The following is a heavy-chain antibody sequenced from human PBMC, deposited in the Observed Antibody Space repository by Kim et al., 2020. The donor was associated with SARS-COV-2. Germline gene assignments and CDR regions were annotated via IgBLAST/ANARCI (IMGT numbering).Heavy chain of an antibody. V-gene: IGHV5-51*01. Sequence: GESLKISCQGSGYRFTSYWFGWVRQMPGKALKNMEVIYPVNFVPRYTPSFKAKVTFSADNSISTASLQWSSLKASETAMYYCARRYGDYADFNYWGQGTLVTVSS. D-gene: IGHD4-17*01. CDR1: GYRFTSYW. CDR2: IYPVNFVP. J-gene: IGHJ4*02. CDR3: ARRYGDYADFNY.